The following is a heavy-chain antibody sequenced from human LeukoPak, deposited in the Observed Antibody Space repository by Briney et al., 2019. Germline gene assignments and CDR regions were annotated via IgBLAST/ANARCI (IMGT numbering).Heavy chain of an antibody. D-gene: IGHD2-21*02. CDR3: ARVSGYCGGDCYSNAFDI. CDR2: IYYSGST. V-gene: IGHV4-39*07. J-gene: IGHJ3*02. CDR1: DDSISSSSYY. Sequence: SETPSLTCTVSDDSISSSSYYWGWIRQPPGKGLEWIGSIYYSGSTYYNPSLKSRVTISVDTSKNQFSLKLSSVTAADTAVYYCARVSGYCGGDCYSNAFDIWGQGTMVTVSS.